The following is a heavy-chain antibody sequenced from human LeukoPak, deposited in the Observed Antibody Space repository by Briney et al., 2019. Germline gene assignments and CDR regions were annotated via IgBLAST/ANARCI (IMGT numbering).Heavy chain of an antibody. V-gene: IGHV3-11*04. Sequence: GGSLRLSCAASGFRFSDYYMGWIRQAPGKGLECVSHISSSGSTIYYADSVKGRFTISRDNAKNSLYLQMNSLRAEDTAVYYCARGQGYSYGSPFDYWGQGTLVALSS. J-gene: IGHJ4*02. D-gene: IGHD5-18*01. CDR1: GFRFSDYY. CDR2: ISSSGSTI. CDR3: ARGQGYSYGSPFDY.